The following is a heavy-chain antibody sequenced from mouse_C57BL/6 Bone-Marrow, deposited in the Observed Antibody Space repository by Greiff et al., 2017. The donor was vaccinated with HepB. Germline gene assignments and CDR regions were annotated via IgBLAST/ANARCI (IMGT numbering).Heavy chain of an antibody. J-gene: IGHJ1*03. CDR1: GYAFTNYL. CDR2: INPGSGGT. CDR3: ARFGGNYYWYFDV. V-gene: IGHV1-54*01. Sequence: VQLQQSGAELVRPGTSVKVSCKASGYAFTNYLIEWVKQRPGQGLEWIGVINPGSGGTNYNEKFKGKATLTADKSSSTAYMQLSSLTSEDSAVYFCARFGGNYYWYFDVWGTGTTVTVSS. D-gene: IGHD2-1*01.